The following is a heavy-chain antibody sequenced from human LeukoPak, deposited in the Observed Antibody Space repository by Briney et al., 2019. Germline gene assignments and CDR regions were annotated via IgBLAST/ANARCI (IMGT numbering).Heavy chain of an antibody. J-gene: IGHJ4*02. V-gene: IGHV4-59*01. CDR2: THHSGAT. D-gene: IGHD6-13*01. CDR1: GVSITSNY. CDR3: ARARAYSSSWYYFDY. Sequence: SETLSLTCSVSGVSITSNYWSWIRQPPGKGLEWLGYTHHSGATSYNPSLKSRSTMSLDTSNNQFSLKLSSVTAADTAVYHCARARAYSSSWYYFDYWGQGTLVTVSS.